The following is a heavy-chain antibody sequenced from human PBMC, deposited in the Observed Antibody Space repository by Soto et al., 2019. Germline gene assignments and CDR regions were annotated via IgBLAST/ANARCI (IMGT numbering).Heavy chain of an antibody. CDR1: GGSIRRYY. Sequence: PSETLSLTCTVSGGSIRRYYWSWIRQPPGKGLEWIGYIYYSGGTNYNPSLKSRVTISVDTSKNRFSLKLSSVTAADTAVYYCARCVDNSGYYYYYWGQGTLVTGSS. CDR3: ARCVDNSGYYYYY. V-gene: IGHV4-59*01. J-gene: IGHJ4*02. D-gene: IGHD3-22*01. CDR2: IYYSGGT.